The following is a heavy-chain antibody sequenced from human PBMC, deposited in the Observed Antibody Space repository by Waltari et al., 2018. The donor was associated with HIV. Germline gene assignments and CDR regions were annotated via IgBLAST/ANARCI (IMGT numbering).Heavy chain of an antibody. CDR1: GGTFSSYA. Sequence: QVQLVQSGAEVKKPGSSVKVSCKASGGTFSSYAISWVRQAPRQGLEWMGRIIPILGIANYAQKFQGRVTITADKSTSTAYMELSSLRSEDTAVYYCANGPYSGYDWLAGYYFDYWGQGTLVTVSS. D-gene: IGHD5-12*01. CDR2: IIPILGIA. CDR3: ANGPYSGYDWLAGYYFDY. V-gene: IGHV1-69*04. J-gene: IGHJ4*02.